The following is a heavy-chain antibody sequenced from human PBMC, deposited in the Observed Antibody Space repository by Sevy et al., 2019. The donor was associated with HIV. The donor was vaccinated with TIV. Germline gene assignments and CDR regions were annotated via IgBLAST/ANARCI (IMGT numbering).Heavy chain of an antibody. Sequence: SGPTLVNPTQTLTLTCTFSGFSLSTSGVGVGWIRQPPGKALEWLALIYWDDDKRYSLSLKGRLTITKDTSKNQVVLTMTNMDPVATATYYCEHALKYFDWLLDYFDYWGQGTLVTVSS. CDR1: GFSLSTSGVG. D-gene: IGHD3-9*01. CDR3: EHALKYFDWLLDYFDY. CDR2: IYWDDDK. V-gene: IGHV2-5*02. J-gene: IGHJ4*02.